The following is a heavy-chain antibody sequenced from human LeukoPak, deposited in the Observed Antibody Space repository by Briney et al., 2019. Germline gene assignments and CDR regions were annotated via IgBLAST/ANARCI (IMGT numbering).Heavy chain of an antibody. J-gene: IGHJ6*03. V-gene: IGHV1-2*02. CDR1: GYTFTAFF. D-gene: IGHD3/OR15-3a*01. Sequence: ASVKVSCKTSGYTFTAFFVHWVRLAPGQGLEWVGSINPNTGGTSYSLKFQSRVTMTRDTSIATGHMELSSLRSEDTAVYYCARDEGDWYLGFRYMDVWGKGTTVTVSS. CDR2: INPNTGGT. CDR3: ARDEGDWYLGFRYMDV.